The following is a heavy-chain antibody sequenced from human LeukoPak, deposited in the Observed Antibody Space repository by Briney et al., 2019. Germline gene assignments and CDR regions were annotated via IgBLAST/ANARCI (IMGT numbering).Heavy chain of an antibody. D-gene: IGHD3-10*01. Sequence: GGSLRLSCAASGFTFSSYWMHWVRQAPGKGLVWVSRINSDGSSISYADSVKGRFTISRDNAKNTLYLQMNSLRAEDTAVYYCARETDYYGSGLDYWGQGTLVTVSS. CDR3: ARETDYYGSGLDY. V-gene: IGHV3-74*01. CDR2: INSDGSSI. CDR1: GFTFSSYW. J-gene: IGHJ4*02.